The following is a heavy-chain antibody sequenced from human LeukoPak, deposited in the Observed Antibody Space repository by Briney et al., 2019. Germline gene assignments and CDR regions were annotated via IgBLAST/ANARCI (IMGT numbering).Heavy chain of an antibody. V-gene: IGHV3-48*01. J-gene: IGHJ6*03. CDR1: GFTFSSYT. CDR3: AREGYYGSGLYYYYYMDV. Sequence: PGGSLRLSCAASGFTFSSYTMNWVRQAPGKGLEWVSYISGSSTTIYYAGSVKGRFTISRDNAKSSLYLQMNSLRAADTAVYYCAREGYYGSGLYYYYYMDVWGKGTTVTVSS. D-gene: IGHD3-10*01. CDR2: ISGSSTTI.